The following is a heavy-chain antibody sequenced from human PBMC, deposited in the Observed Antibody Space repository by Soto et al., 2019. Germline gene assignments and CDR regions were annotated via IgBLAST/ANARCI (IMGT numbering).Heavy chain of an antibody. Sequence: SETLSLSCTVSGGSISSGGYYWTWIRQHPGKGLEWIGYIYYSGTTYYNPSLKSRLTISVDTSKNQFSLKLSSVTAADTAVYYCAREPSIRAQRTPVTGSS. J-gene: IGHJ4*02. CDR1: GGSISSGGYY. CDR3: AREPSI. CDR2: IYYSGTT. V-gene: IGHV4-31*03.